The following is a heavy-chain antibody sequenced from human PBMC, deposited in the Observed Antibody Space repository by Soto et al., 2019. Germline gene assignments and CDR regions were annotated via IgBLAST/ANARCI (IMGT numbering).Heavy chain of an antibody. V-gene: IGHV3-9*01. CDR3: AKDIEWGASPLNHAFDI. CDR1: GFTFDDYA. Sequence: KLVESGGGLVQPGRSLRLSCAASGFTFDDYAMHWVRQAPGKGLEWVSSISWNSGIIDYADFVKGRFTISRDNANISLYLQMNSVRTEEKVLYYCAKDIEWGASPLNHAFDIWVQGTMVSVSS. D-gene: IGHD1-26*01. J-gene: IGHJ3*02. CDR2: ISWNSGII.